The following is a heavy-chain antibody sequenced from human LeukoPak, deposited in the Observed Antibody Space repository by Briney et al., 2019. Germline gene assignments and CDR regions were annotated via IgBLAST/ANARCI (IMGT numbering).Heavy chain of an antibody. CDR3: AREMTIITYSFDS. Sequence: PGGSLRLSCAPSGFTFSNYTMSWVPQAPGKGLEWVSAISETGGTIHYADSVRGRFIISRDNSKNTLYLQMNSLRAEDTAVYYCAREMTIITYSFDSWGQGTLVTVSS. D-gene: IGHD5-24*01. V-gene: IGHV3-23*01. CDR2: ISETGGTI. CDR1: GFTFSNYT. J-gene: IGHJ4*02.